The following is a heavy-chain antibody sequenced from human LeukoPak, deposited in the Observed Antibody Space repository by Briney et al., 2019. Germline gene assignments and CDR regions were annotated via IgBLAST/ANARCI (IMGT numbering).Heavy chain of an antibody. CDR1: GLIISREF. CDR2: IYSDGNT. D-gene: IGHD1-1*01. V-gene: IGHV3-53*01. J-gene: IGHJ4*02. CDR3: AKVATTPVWAPDY. Sequence: GGFLRLSCAASGLIISREFMSWVRQAPGQGLEWVAIIYSDGNTVYAESVKGRFTISRDTSKNRLFLHMDSLRVEDTALYYCAKVATTPVWAPDYWGQGTLVTGSS.